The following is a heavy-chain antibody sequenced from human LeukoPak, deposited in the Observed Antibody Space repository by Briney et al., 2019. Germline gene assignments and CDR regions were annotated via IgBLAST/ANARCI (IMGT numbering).Heavy chain of an antibody. V-gene: IGHV4-59*01. CDR2: VQYSGST. CDR3: ARGSWSRAFHL. CDR1: VGSITSYY. Sequence: SETLSLTCTVSVGSITSYYWNWIRQPPGKGLECIGSVQYSGSTYYSPSLKSRVAMSVDTSANQLSQNWTSVTAADTAVYYCARGSWSRAFHLWGLGPMVTVS. J-gene: IGHJ3*01. D-gene: IGHD2-15*01.